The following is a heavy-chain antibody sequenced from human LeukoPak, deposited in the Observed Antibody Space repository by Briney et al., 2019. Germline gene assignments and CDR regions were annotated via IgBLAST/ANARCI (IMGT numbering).Heavy chain of an antibody. D-gene: IGHD7-27*01. V-gene: IGHV3-9*01. CDR1: GFTFEDYG. J-gene: IGHJ2*01. Sequence: GRSLRLSCVGSGFTFEDYGMHWVRQTPGKGLEWVSGISWNGGSMGYADSVKGRFTISRDKNKNSLYLQMNRLTTVDTALYYCAKALWGLTGHWYLDIWGRGTPVTVS. CDR2: ISWNGGSM. CDR3: AKALWGLTGHWYLDI.